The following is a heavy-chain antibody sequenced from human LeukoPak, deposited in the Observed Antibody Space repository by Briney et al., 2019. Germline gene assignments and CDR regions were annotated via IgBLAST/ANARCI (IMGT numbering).Heavy chain of an antibody. V-gene: IGHV4-59*08. CDR2: IYYSGST. CDR3: ARHGSGSWFDP. Sequence: SETLSLTCTVSGGSISSYYWSWIRQPPGKGLEWIGYIYYSGSTNYNPSLKSRVTISVDMSKNHFSLKLSSVTAADTAVYYCARHGSGSWFDPWGQGTVVTVSS. D-gene: IGHD3-10*01. J-gene: IGHJ5*02. CDR1: GGSISSYY.